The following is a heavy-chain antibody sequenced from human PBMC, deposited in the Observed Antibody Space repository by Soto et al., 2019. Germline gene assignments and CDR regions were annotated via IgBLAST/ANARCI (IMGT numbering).Heavy chain of an antibody. CDR2: ISYDGSNK. V-gene: IGHV3-30*18. J-gene: IGHJ4*02. Sequence: GGSLRLSCAASGFTFSSDGMHWVRQAPGKGRGWVAVISYDGSNKYYADSVKGRFTISRDNSKNTLYLQMNSLRAEDTAVYYCAKDHQIRGFDYWGQGTLVTVSS. CDR3: AKDHQIRGFDY. CDR1: GFTFSSDG.